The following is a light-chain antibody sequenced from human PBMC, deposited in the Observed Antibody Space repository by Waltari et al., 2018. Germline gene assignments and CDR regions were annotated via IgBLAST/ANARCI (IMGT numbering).Light chain of an antibody. V-gene: IGLV2-23*01. J-gene: IGLJ2*01. Sequence: QSALTQPASVSGSPGQSITLSCTGTTSDVGSYTLDSWYQQHPGQAPQLMIYEGTTRPSGVSNRFSGSRSGNTASLTISGLQAEDEASYYCCSYAANSVLFGGGTKLTVL. CDR1: TSDVGSYTL. CDR2: EGT. CDR3: CSYAANSVL.